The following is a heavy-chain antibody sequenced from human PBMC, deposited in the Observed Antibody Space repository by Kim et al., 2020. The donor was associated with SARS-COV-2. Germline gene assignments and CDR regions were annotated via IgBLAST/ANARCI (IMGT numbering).Heavy chain of an antibody. D-gene: IGHD4-17*01. J-gene: IGHJ6*02. CDR3: AKDGLPPSPYGEKRYYYYYGMDV. CDR2: ISYDGSNK. V-gene: IGHV3-30*18. Sequence: GGSLRLSCAASGFTFSSYGMHWVRQAPGKGLEWVAVISYDGSNKYYADSVKGRFTISRDNSKNTLYLQMNSLRAEDTAVYYCAKDGLPPSPYGEKRYYYYYGMDVWGQGTTVTVSS. CDR1: GFTFSSYG.